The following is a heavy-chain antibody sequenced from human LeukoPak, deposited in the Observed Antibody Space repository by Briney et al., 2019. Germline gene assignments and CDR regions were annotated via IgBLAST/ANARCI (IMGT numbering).Heavy chain of an antibody. D-gene: IGHD3-10*01. CDR2: IYPADSDT. CDR1: GNSFTTYW. J-gene: IGHJ6*03. Sequence: GESLKISCKGSGNSFTTYWIAWVRQMPGKGLEWMGIIYPADSDTRYSPSFQGQVTFSADKSISTAYLQWSSLKAPDTAMYYCARGYYYDSGSSSSYYYYMDVWGKGTTVTVSS. V-gene: IGHV5-51*01. CDR3: ARGYYYDSGSSSSYYYYMDV.